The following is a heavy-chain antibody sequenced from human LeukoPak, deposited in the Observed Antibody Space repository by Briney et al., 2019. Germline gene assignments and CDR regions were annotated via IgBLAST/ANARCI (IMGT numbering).Heavy chain of an antibody. Sequence: ASVKVSCKASGGTFSNYAISWVRQAPGQGLEWMGGIIPILDTTNHAQKFQGRVTITADKSTNTAYMELSSLRSEDTAVYYCARWRHTLARRWFDPWGQGTLVTVSS. CDR2: IIPILDTT. D-gene: IGHD2-2*02. CDR3: ARWRHTLARRWFDP. J-gene: IGHJ5*02. V-gene: IGHV1-69*06. CDR1: GGTFSNYA.